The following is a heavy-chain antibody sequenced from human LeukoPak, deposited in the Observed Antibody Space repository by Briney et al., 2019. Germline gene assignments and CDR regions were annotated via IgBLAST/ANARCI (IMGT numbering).Heavy chain of an antibody. V-gene: IGHV3-53*01. CDR1: GFTVSSNY. CDR2: IYSGGST. Sequence: GGFLRLSCAASGFTVSSNYMSWVRQAPGKGLEWVSVIYSGGSTYYADSVKGRFTISRDNSKNTLYLQMNSLRAEDTAVYYCAREIAVAGTINWGQGTLVTVSS. D-gene: IGHD6-19*01. CDR3: AREIAVAGTIN. J-gene: IGHJ4*02.